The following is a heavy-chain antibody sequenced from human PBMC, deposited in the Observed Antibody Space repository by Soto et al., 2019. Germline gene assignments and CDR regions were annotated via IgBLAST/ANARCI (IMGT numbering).Heavy chain of an antibody. V-gene: IGHV3-23*01. CDR3: AKDREYYYGSGSHPLGY. Sequence: PGGSLRLSCAASGFTFSSYAMSWVRQAPGKGLEWVSAISGSGGSTYYADSVKGRFTISRDNSKNTLYLQMNSLRAEDTAVYYCAKDREYYYGSGSHPLGYWGQGTLVTVS. CDR1: GFTFSSYA. CDR2: ISGSGGST. D-gene: IGHD3-10*01. J-gene: IGHJ4*02.